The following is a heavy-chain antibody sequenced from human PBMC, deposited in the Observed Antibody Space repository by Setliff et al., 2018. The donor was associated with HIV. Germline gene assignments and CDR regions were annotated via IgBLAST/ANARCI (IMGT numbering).Heavy chain of an antibody. CDR1: GGSISSDTYH. CDR3: ARVSTDYVWGSFLSSGPYYFDF. Sequence: PSETLSLTCTVSGGSISSDTYHYSWIRQPAGKGLEWIGQTYSSGSTKCNPSLKSRVTISVDTSKNQFSLTLSSVTAADTAMYYCARVSTDYVWGSFLSSGPYYFDFWGQGALVTVSS. V-gene: IGHV4-61*09. D-gene: IGHD3-16*01. CDR2: TYSSGST. J-gene: IGHJ4*02.